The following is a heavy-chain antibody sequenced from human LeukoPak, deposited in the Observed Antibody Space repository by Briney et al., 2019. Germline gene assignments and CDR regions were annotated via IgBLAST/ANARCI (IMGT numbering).Heavy chain of an antibody. Sequence: GGSLRLSCAASGFTVSSNYMGWVRQAPGKGLEWLSIIYSGGDTYYADPVKGRFTISRDSSKNTVHLQMDSLRAEDTALYHCARVSVVRGVSDAFDIWGQGAMVTVSS. J-gene: IGHJ3*02. D-gene: IGHD3-10*01. CDR3: ARVSVVRGVSDAFDI. CDR1: GFTVSSNY. CDR2: IYSGGDT. V-gene: IGHV3-53*01.